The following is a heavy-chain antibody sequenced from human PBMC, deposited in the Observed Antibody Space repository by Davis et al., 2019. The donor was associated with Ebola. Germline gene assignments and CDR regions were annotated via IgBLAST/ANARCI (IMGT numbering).Heavy chain of an antibody. CDR2: ISAYNGNT. CDR3: ARDMGMVQEANWFDP. Sequence: ASVKVSCKASGYSFTTYIITWVRQAPGQGLEWMGWISAYNGNTNYAQKLQGRVTMTTDTSTSTAYMELRSLRSDDTAVYYCARDMGMVQEANWFDPWGQGTLVTVSS. J-gene: IGHJ5*02. V-gene: IGHV1-18*01. CDR1: GYSFTTYI. D-gene: IGHD3-10*01.